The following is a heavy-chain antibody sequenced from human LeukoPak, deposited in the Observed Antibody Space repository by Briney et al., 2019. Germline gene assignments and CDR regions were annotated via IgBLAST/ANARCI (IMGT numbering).Heavy chain of an antibody. D-gene: IGHD3-9*01. V-gene: IGHV1-69*06. J-gene: IGHJ4*02. CDR1: GGTFSSYA. Sequence: SVKVSCKASGGTFSSYAISWVRQAPGQGLEWMGGIIPIFGTANYAQKFQGRVTITADKSTSTAYVELSSLRSEDTAVYYCAGVRGYDILTAEGFIYWGQGTLVTVSS. CDR3: AGVRGYDILTAEGFIY. CDR2: IIPIFGTA.